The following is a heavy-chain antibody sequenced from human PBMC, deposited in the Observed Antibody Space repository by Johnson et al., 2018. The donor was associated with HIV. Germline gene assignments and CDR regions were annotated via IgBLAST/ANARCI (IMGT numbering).Heavy chain of an antibody. J-gene: IGHJ3*02. CDR1: GFTFSTYA. CDR2: ISYDGNNK. CDR3: AKVRSGYTEIDAFDI. Sequence: QVQLVESGGGVVQPGRSLRLSCTASGFTFSTYAMYWVRRAPGKGLEWVAFISYDGNNKYYADSVTGRFTFSRDNSKNTLYLQMNSLRAEDTAGYFGAKVRSGYTEIDAFDIWGQGTMVTVSS. D-gene: IGHD3-22*01. V-gene: IGHV3-30*18.